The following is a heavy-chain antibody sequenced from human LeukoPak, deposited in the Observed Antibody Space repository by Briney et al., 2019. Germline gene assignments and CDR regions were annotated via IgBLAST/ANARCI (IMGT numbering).Heavy chain of an antibody. J-gene: IGHJ4*02. D-gene: IGHD2-15*01. CDR2: IYPGDSDT. CDR3: ARLPGAGAAARLDY. Sequence: GESLKISCKGLGYSFTSYGIGWVRQKPGKGLEWMGIIYPGDSDTRYSPSFQGQVTISADKSISTAYLQWSSLKASDTAVYYCARLPGAGAAARLDYWGQGTLVTVSS. CDR1: GYSFTSYG. V-gene: IGHV5-51*01.